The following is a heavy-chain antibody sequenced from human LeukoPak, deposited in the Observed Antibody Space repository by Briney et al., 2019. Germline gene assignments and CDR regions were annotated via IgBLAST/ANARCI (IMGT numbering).Heavy chain of an antibody. CDR2: IGTAGNT. J-gene: IGHJ3*01. Sequence: PGGSLRLSCAASGFTFSDYEVHWVRQVIGEGLEWVSAIGTAGNTFYADSVKGRFTISRENARNSFYLQMNSLRAGDTAVYYCAREGSLNNKDAFDSWGQGTMVTVSS. CDR3: AREGSLNNKDAFDS. CDR1: GFTFSDYE. V-gene: IGHV3-13*04. D-gene: IGHD1/OR15-1a*01.